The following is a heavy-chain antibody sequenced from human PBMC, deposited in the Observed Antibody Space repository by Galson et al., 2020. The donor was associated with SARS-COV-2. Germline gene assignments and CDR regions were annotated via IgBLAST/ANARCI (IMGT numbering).Heavy chain of an antibody. CDR1: AGSINEYY. D-gene: IGHD2-2*01. V-gene: IGHV4-59*13. Sequence: SETLSLTSTVSAGSINEYYWNWIRQPPGKGLEWIGFIYYSGTTNYNPSLKSRVTISMDTSKNQFSLKLTSVTAADTAVYYCASSPTYPKYHFDHWGQGTLVTVSS. CDR2: IYYSGTT. J-gene: IGHJ4*02. CDR3: ASSPTYPKYHFDH.